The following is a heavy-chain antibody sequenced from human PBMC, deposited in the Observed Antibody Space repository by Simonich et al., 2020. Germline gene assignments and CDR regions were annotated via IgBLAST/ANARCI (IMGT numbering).Heavy chain of an antibody. J-gene: IGHJ4*02. CDR1: GYTFTSYG. CDR3: ARASRGTWWYYYFDY. CDR2: ISASNGNT. V-gene: IGHV1-18*01. Sequence: QVQLVQSGAEVKKPGASVKVSCKASGYTFTSYGISWVRQAPGQGLEWMGMISASNGNTNYAQKLQGRVTMTTDTSTSTAYMELRSLRSDDTAVYYCARASRGTWWYYYFDYWGQGTLVTVSS. D-gene: IGHD2-15*01.